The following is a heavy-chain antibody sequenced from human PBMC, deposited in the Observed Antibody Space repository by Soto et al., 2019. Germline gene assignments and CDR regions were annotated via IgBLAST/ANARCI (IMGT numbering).Heavy chain of an antibody. CDR1: GGTFSSYA. CDR3: ARSRGTYYDFWSGYYWFDP. CDR2: IVPIFGTA. V-gene: IGHV1-69*13. D-gene: IGHD3-3*01. J-gene: IGHJ5*02. Sequence: SVKVSCKASGGTFSSYAISWVRQAPGQGLEWMGGIVPIFGTANYAQKFQGRVTITADESTSTAYMELSSLRSEDTAVYYCARSRGTYYDFWSGYYWFDPWGQGTLVTVSS.